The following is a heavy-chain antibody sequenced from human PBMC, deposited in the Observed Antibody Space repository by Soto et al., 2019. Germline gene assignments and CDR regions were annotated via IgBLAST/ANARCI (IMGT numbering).Heavy chain of an antibody. V-gene: IGHV4-61*01. J-gene: IGHJ4*02. D-gene: IGHD6-6*01. CDR1: GGSVSSGSYY. CDR2: IYYSGST. CDR3: ARVARIAARVYYFDY. Sequence: QVQLQESGPGLVKPSETLSLTCTVSGGSVSSGSYYWSWIRQPPGKGLEWIGYIYYSGSTNYNPSLKSRVTISVDTSKNQFSLKLSSVTAADTAVYYCARVARIAARVYYFDYWGQGTLVTVSS.